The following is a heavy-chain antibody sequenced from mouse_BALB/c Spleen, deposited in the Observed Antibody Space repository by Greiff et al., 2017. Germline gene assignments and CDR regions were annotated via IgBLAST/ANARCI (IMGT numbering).Heavy chain of an antibody. J-gene: IGHJ2*01. Sequence: VQLQQSGAELVKPGASVKLSCTASGFNIKDTYMHWVKQRPEQGLEWIGRIDPANGNTKYDPKFQGKATITADTSSNTAYLQLSSLTSEDTAVYYCARSPLITTGGYYFDYWGQGTTLTVSS. V-gene: IGHV14-3*02. CDR3: ARSPLITTGGYYFDY. CDR2: IDPANGNT. D-gene: IGHD2-4*01. CDR1: GFNIKDTY.